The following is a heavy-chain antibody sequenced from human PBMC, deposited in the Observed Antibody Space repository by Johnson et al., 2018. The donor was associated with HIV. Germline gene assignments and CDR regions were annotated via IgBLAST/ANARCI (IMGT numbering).Heavy chain of an antibody. Sequence: VQLVESGGGLVQPGRSLILSCAASGFTFDDYAMHWVRQATGKGLEWVSGINWNGGSTGYADSVKGRFTISRDNAKNSLYLQMNSLRTEDTALYYCAKDAYSGSYHGAFDIWGQGTMVTVSS. CDR3: AKDAYSGSYHGAFDI. V-gene: IGHV3-9*01. J-gene: IGHJ3*02. D-gene: IGHD1-26*01. CDR1: GFTFDDYA. CDR2: INWNGGST.